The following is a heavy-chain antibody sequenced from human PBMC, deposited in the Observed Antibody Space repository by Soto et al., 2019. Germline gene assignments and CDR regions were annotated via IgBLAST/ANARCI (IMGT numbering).Heavy chain of an antibody. J-gene: IGHJ5*02. CDR3: AEAGRDVFQGENGFDP. CDR2: INPNNGNT. CDR1: GYTFTAYD. D-gene: IGHD3-16*01. Sequence: QVQLVQSGAEVKKPGALVRVSCKASGYTFTAYDIHWVRHAPGRGLECVGWINPNNGNTGYAERFVGRVALTRKTSISTAYKELSNLRSDDTAIYYCAEAGRDVFQGENGFDPWGQGTLVTVSS. V-gene: IGHV1-8*01.